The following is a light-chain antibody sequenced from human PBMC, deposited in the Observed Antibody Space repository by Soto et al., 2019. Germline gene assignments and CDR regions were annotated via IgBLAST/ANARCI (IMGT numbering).Light chain of an antibody. CDR2: KAS. CDR3: QQYDSYPWT. V-gene: IGKV1-5*03. J-gene: IGKJ1*01. Sequence: DIQMTQSPSTLSASVGDRVTITCRASQSISSWLAWYQQKPGKAPNLLIYKASSLESGVPSRFSGSGSGTEFTLTISSLQPVDVATYDCQQYDSYPWTFGQGTKVEIK. CDR1: QSISSW.